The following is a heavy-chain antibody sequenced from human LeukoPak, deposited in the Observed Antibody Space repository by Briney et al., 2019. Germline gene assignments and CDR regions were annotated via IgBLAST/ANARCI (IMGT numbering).Heavy chain of an antibody. V-gene: IGHV4-4*02. J-gene: IGHJ4*02. D-gene: IGHD3-9*01. CDR3: ARGRPNYDILTGYVGY. CDR2: IYHSGST. CDR1: GGSISSSNW. Sequence: SETLSLTCAVSGGSISSSNWWSWVRQPPGKGLEWIGEIYHSGSTNYNPSLKSRVTISVDKSKNQFSLKLSSVTAGDTAVYYCARGRPNYDILTGYVGYWGQGTLVTVSS.